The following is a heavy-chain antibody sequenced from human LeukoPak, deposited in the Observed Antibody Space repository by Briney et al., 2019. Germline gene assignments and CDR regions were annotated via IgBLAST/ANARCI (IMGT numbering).Heavy chain of an antibody. V-gene: IGHV4-4*02. CDR2: IYHGGST. Sequence: SGTLSLTCAVSGGSNSGSNWWTWVRQSPGKGLEWIGEIYHGGSTNYNPSLKSRVTISVDKSKNQFSLNVNSVTAADTAVYYCARTGNTAMVPLDYWGQGTLVTVSS. J-gene: IGHJ4*02. CDR3: ARTGNTAMVPLDY. CDR1: GGSNSGSNW. D-gene: IGHD5-18*01.